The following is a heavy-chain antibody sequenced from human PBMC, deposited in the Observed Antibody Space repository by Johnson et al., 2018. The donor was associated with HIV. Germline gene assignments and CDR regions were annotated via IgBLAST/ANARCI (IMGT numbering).Heavy chain of an antibody. Sequence: VRLVETGGGLIQPGGSLRLSCAASGFTVSSTYMSWVHQAPGKGLEWVSAIYSGGSTYYADSVKGRFTISRDNSKNTLDLQMNSLRAEDTAVYYCARDSDISLGVAGAFDIWGQGTMVTVSA. CDR3: ARDSDISLGVAGAFDI. CDR2: IYSGGST. V-gene: IGHV3-53*02. J-gene: IGHJ3*02. D-gene: IGHD3-9*01. CDR1: GFTVSSTY.